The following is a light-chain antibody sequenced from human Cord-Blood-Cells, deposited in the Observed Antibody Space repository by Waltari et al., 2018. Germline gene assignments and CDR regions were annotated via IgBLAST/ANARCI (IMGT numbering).Light chain of an antibody. CDR1: QSLLHSNGYNY. Sequence: DIVMTQSPLSLPVTPGEPASISCRSSQSLLHSNGYNYLDWYLQKPGQSPQLLIYLGSNRASGVPDRISGSAAGKDFTLKISRVEAEDGGDYYCMQALQTHTFGQGTKLEIK. V-gene: IGKV2-28*01. J-gene: IGKJ2*01. CDR2: LGS. CDR3: MQALQTHT.